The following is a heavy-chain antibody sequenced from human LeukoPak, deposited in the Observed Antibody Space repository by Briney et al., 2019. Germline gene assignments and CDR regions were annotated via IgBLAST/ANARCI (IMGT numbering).Heavy chain of an antibody. CDR3: ARWASSSWYIYYFDY. D-gene: IGHD6-13*01. Sequence: PSETLSLTCAVYGGSFSGYYWSWIRQPPGKGLEWIGEINHSGSTNYNPSLKSRVTISVDTSKNQFSLKLSSVTAADTAVYYCARWASSSWYIYYFDYWGQGTLATVSS. CDR2: INHSGST. J-gene: IGHJ4*02. CDR1: GGSFSGYY. V-gene: IGHV4-34*01.